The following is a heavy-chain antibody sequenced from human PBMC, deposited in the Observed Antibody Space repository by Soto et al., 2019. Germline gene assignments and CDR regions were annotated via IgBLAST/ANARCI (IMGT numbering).Heavy chain of an antibody. CDR3: ARITMVRGVPPPNYYCYGMDV. V-gene: IGHV4-59*01. Sequence: LSLTCTVSGGSISSYYWSWIRQPPGKGLEWIGYIYYSGSTNYNPSLKSRVTISVDTSKNQFSLKLSSVTAADTAVYYCARITMVRGVPPPNYYCYGMDVWGQGTTVTVSS. CDR1: GGSISSYY. CDR2: IYYSGST. J-gene: IGHJ6*02. D-gene: IGHD3-10*01.